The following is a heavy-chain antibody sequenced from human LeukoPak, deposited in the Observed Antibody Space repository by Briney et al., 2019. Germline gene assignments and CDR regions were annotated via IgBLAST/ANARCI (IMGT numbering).Heavy chain of an antibody. Sequence: SETLSRTCAGSGGSFSGYYWSWIRQPPGKGLEWIGEISHSGSTNYSPSLKSRVTISVDTSKNQFSLNLSSVTAADTAVYYCARALVRATMVWYFDLWGRGTLVTVSS. CDR3: ARALVRATMVWYFDL. CDR1: GGSFSGYY. CDR2: ISHSGST. J-gene: IGHJ2*01. D-gene: IGHD5-12*01. V-gene: IGHV4-34*01.